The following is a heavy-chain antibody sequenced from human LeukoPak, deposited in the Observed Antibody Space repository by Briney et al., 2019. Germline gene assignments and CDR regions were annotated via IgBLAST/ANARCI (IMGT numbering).Heavy chain of an antibody. J-gene: IGHJ4*02. Sequence: GISLRLSCAASGFTFDDYAMHWVRQAPGKGLEWVSLISGDGGSTYYADSVKGRFTISRDNSKNSLYLQMNSLRTEDTALYYCAKEPSAYYDSSGYYDYWGQGTLVTVSS. V-gene: IGHV3-43*02. CDR3: AKEPSAYYDSSGYYDY. CDR1: GFTFDDYA. CDR2: ISGDGGST. D-gene: IGHD3-22*01.